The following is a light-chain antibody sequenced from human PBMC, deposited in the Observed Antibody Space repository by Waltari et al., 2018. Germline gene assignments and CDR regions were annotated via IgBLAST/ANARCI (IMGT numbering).Light chain of an antibody. CDR1: NIGSKN. J-gene: IGLJ3*02. CDR3: QVWDSGTGV. Sequence: SYELTQPLSVSVALGQTAKITCGGHNIGSKNVHWYQQKPGQAPLLVIYRDTNRPSGIPERFSGSNLGNTATLTISRAQDGDEADYYCQVWDSGTGVFGGGTKLTVL. V-gene: IGLV3-9*01. CDR2: RDT.